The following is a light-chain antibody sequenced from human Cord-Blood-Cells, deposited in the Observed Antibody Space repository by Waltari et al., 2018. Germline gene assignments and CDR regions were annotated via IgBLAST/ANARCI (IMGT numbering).Light chain of an antibody. CDR2: AAS. CDR3: QQSYRTPYT. CDR1: QSISSY. J-gene: IGKJ2*01. Sequence: DIQMTQFPSSLSASVGDRVTITCRASQSISSYLNWYQQKPGKAPKLLIYAASSLQSGVPSRFSGSGSGTDFTLTISSLQPEDFATYYCQQSYRTPYTFGQGTKLEIK. V-gene: IGKV1-39*01.